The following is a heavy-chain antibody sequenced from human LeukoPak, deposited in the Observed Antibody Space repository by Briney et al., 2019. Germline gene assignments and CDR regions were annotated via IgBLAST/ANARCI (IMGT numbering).Heavy chain of an antibody. J-gene: IGHJ4*02. CDR2: IWYDGSNK. CDR3: AKVRVAVAGPIDY. Sequence: PGGSLRLSCAASGFTFSNYGMHWVRQAPGKGLEWVAVIWYDGSNKYYADSVKGRFTISRDNSKNTLYLQMNSLRAEDTAVYYCAKVRVAVAGPIDYWGQGTLVSVSS. D-gene: IGHD6-19*01. CDR1: GFTFSNYG. V-gene: IGHV3-33*06.